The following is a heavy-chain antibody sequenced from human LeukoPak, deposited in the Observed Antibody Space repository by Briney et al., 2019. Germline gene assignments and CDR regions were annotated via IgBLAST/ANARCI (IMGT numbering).Heavy chain of an antibody. CDR2: ISWNSGSI. CDR3: AKDRLRNLIAAAATDY. V-gene: IGHV3-9*01. CDR1: GFTFDDYA. Sequence: PGGSLRLSCAASGFTFDDYAMHWVRQAPGKGLEWVSGISWNSGSIGYADSVKGRFTISRDNAKNSLYLQMNSLRAEDTAVYYCAKDRLRNLIAAAATDYWGQGTLVTVSS. J-gene: IGHJ4*02. D-gene: IGHD6-13*01.